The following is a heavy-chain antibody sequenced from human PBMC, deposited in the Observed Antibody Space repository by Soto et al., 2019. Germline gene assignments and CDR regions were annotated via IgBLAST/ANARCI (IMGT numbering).Heavy chain of an antibody. J-gene: IGHJ6*02. CDR2: IDPSDSYT. Sequence: GESLKISCKGSGYGFTSYWFSWVRQMPGKGLEWMGRIDPSDSYTNYSPSFQGHVTFSIDKSISTAYLQWITLKASDTAIYYCARNSRYYYGMDVWGQGTTVTVSS. D-gene: IGHD2-15*01. CDR1: GYGFTSYW. V-gene: IGHV5-10-1*01. CDR3: ARNSRYYYGMDV.